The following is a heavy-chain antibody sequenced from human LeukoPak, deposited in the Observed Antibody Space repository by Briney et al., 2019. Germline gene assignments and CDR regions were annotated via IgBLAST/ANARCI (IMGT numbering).Heavy chain of an antibody. CDR1: GFTFSSYE. CDR2: ISSGGNTI. Sequence: GGSLILSCAASGFTFSSYEMNWVRQAPGKGLEWISFISSGGNTIYYADSVKGRFTISRDNAKNSLYLQMNSLRAEDTAVYYCARDSDIGRGFYWGQGTLVTVSS. CDR3: ARDSDIGRGFY. D-gene: IGHD5-12*01. J-gene: IGHJ4*02. V-gene: IGHV3-48*03.